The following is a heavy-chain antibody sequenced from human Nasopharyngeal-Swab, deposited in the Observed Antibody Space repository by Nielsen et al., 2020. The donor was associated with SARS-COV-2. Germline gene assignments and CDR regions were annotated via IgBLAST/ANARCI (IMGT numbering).Heavy chain of an antibody. CDR1: GGSVSSGSYY. CDR2: IYYSGST. V-gene: IGHV4-61*01. D-gene: IGHD4-23*01. Sequence: SETLSLTCTVSGGSVSSGSYYWSWIRQPPGKGLEWIGYIYYSGSTNYNPSLKSRVTISVDTSKNQFSLKLSSVTAEDTAVYYCATGSTTVVTPEYYYYMDVWGKGTTVTVSS. CDR3: ATGSTTVVTPEYYYYMDV. J-gene: IGHJ6*03.